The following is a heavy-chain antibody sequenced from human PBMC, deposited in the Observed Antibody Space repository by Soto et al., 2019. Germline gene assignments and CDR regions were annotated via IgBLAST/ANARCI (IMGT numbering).Heavy chain of an antibody. CDR1: RDTFNKYA. CDR2: IIPIFSSR. J-gene: IGHJ6*02. V-gene: IGHV1-69*01. CDR3: ARGEMYLGV. D-gene: IGHD2-8*01. Sequence: QVQLVQSGAEVKKPGSSVKVSCKTSRDTFNKYAFNWVRQAPGQGLEWMGWIIPIFSSRNYAEKFQGRVTITADDSTSTAYMELRSLRFEDTAVYYCARGEMYLGVWGQGTTVTVSS.